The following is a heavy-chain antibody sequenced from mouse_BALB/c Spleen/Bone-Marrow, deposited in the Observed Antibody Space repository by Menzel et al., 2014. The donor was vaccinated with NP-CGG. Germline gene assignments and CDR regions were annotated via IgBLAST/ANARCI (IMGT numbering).Heavy chain of an antibody. CDR2: ISYSGST. CDR3: ARGLRRFAY. V-gene: IGHV3-2*02. CDR1: GYSITSDYA. J-gene: IGHJ3*01. D-gene: IGHD2-4*01. Sequence: DVKLVESGPGLVKPSQSLSLTCTVTGYSITSDYAWNWIRQFPGNKLEWMGYISYSGSTSYNPSLKSRISITRDTSKNQFFLQLNSVTTEDTATYYCARGLRRFAYWGQGTLVTVSA.